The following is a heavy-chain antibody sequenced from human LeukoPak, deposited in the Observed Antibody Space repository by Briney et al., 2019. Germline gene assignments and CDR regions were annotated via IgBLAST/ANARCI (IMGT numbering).Heavy chain of an antibody. V-gene: IGHV4-31*03. CDR3: ARSKFSNRGDWFSNV. Sequence: KPSETRSLTCSVSGDSIGSGTHYWSWLRQHPGKGLEWFGHIFSSASSCYYPSLKRRVTISVDTSKNQFSLKVRTVTAADTAVYYCARSKFSNRGDWFSNVSGRGTLVTVSS. J-gene: IGHJ2*01. CDR2: IFSSASS. D-gene: IGHD2-8*01. CDR1: GDSIGSGTHY.